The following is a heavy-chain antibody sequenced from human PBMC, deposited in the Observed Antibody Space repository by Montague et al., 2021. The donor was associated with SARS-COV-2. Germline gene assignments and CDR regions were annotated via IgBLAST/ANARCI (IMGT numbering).Heavy chain of an antibody. V-gene: IGHV2-5*01. CDR1: GFSLISDGVG. D-gene: IGHD7-27*01. CDR2: IFWNDDK. Sequence: PALVKPTQTLTLTCTFSGFSLISDGVGVGWIRQPPGTALEWLALIFWNDDKRYNSSLKNRLTVTKDTSKNQVVLTMTNMDPLDTGTYYCAHSLLFSSLGDFHSWGKRTLVT. J-gene: IGHJ5*01. CDR3: AHSLLFSSLGDFHS.